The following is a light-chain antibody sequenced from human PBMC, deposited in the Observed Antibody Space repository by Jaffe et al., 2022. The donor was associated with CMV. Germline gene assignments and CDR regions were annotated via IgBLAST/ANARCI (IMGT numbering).Light chain of an antibody. V-gene: IGLV2-8*01. CDR3: TSYGDTNVLL. Sequence: QSALTQPPSASGSPGQSVTISCTGTSTNVGGYDYVSWYQHYPGKAPKLIIYGVTKRASGVPDRFSGSKAGDTASLTVSGLQPEDEADYYCTSYGDTNVLLFGGGTKLTVL. CDR2: GVT. CDR1: STNVGGYDY. J-gene: IGLJ2*01.